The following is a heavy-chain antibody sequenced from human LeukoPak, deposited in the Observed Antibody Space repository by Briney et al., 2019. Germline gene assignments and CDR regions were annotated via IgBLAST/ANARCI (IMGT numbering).Heavy chain of an antibody. V-gene: IGHV4-59*08. D-gene: IGHD2/OR15-2a*01. CDR2: IYYSGST. CDR3: ASGNTLKGVDY. Sequence: SETLSLTCTVSGGSISSYYWSWIRQPPGKGLEWIGCIYYSGSTNYNPSLKSRVTISVDTSKNQFSLKLSSVTAADSAVYYCASGNTLKGVDYWGQGTLVSVSS. J-gene: IGHJ4*02. CDR1: GGSISSYY.